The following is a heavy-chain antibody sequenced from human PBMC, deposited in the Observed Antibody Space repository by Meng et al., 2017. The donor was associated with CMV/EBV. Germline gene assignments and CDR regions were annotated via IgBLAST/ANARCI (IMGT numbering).Heavy chain of an antibody. CDR3: ARGYSYGYPWFDP. D-gene: IGHD5-18*01. J-gene: IGHJ5*02. CDR2: INPNSRGT. V-gene: IGHV1-2*02. CDR1: GYNFTGYY. Sequence: CKASGYNFTGYYMHWVRQGTGRGLEWMGWINPNSRGTNYAQKFQGRVTMTRDTSISTAYMELSRLRSDDTAVYCCARGYSYGYPWFDPWGQGTLVTVSS.